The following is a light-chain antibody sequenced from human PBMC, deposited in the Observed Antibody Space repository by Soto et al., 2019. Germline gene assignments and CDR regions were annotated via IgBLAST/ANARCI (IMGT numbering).Light chain of an antibody. J-gene: IGLJ1*01. CDR2: DVS. CDR3: SSYTSSSTRV. Sequence: QSALTQPASVSGSPGQSITISCTGTSSDVGGYNYVSWYQQHPGKAPKLMIFDVSNRPSGVSTRFSGSKSGNKASLTISGLQAEDEAEYYCSSYTSSSTRVFGTGTKVTVL. V-gene: IGLV2-14*01. CDR1: SSDVGGYNY.